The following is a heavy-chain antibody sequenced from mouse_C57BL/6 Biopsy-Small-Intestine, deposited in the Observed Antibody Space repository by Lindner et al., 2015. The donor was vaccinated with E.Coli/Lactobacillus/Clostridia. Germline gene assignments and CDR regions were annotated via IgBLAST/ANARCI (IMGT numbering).Heavy chain of an antibody. V-gene: IGHV5-17*01. Sequence: VQLQESGGGLVKPGGSLKLSCAASGFTFSDYGMHWVRQAPEKGLEWVAYISSFSIIYYADTVKGRFTISRDNAKNTLFLQMTSLRSEDTAMYYCAREDYGVTYGWYFDVWGTGTTVTVSS. CDR3: AREDYGVTYGWYFDV. D-gene: IGHD1-1*01. CDR1: GFTFSDYG. CDR2: ISSFSII. J-gene: IGHJ1*03.